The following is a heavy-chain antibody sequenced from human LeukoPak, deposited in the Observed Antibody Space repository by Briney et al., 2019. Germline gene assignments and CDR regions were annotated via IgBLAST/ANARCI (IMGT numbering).Heavy chain of an antibody. V-gene: IGHV1-18*01. CDR3: ARVWYDSGNHLYFYYGLDV. CDR1: GYTFTTYG. D-gene: IGHD3-22*01. CDR2: VSAYSGDT. J-gene: IGHJ6*02. Sequence: GASVKVSCKASGYTFTTYGITWVRQAPGQRLEWMGWVSAYSGDTDYAQSLQGRVIMTTDTSTSTAYMELTTLRSDDTAVYYCARVWYDSGNHLYFYYGLDVWGQGTMVSVSS.